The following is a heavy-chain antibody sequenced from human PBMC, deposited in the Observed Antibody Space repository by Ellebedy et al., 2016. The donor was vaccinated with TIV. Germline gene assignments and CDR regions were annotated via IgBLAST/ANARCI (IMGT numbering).Heavy chain of an antibody. CDR2: ISYNVST. V-gene: IGHV4-59*01. J-gene: IGHJ4*02. Sequence: SDTLSLTCTVSGASISRYYWSWIRQPPGKELEWIGYISYNVSTNYNLSLKNRVTISVDTSKNQISLKVRSVTAADTAVYYCARVGEFAVRDWGQGTPVTVSS. CDR1: GASISRYY. CDR3: ARVGEFAVRD. D-gene: IGHD3-10*01.